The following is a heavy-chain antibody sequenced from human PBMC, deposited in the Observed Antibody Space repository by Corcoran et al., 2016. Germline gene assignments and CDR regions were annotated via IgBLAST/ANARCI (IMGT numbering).Heavy chain of an antibody. Sequence: QVQLVQSGAEVKKPGASVKVSCKASGYTFTSYGISWVRQAPGQGLEWMGWISAYKGNTNSAQKLQGRDTMPTDTTTSTAQMELRRLRSDDTAGYYCAIGGIAAAGTRFFDYWGQGTLVTVSS. CDR1: GYTFTSYG. V-gene: IGHV1-18*01. CDR3: AIGGIAAAGTRFFDY. D-gene: IGHD6-13*01. CDR2: ISAYKGNT. J-gene: IGHJ4*02.